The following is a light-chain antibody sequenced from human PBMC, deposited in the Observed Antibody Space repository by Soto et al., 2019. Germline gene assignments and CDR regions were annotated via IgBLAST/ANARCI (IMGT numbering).Light chain of an antibody. J-gene: IGKJ4*01. CDR2: GAF. Sequence: EIVLTQSPGTLSLSPGERATLSCRASQSVSSSFLAWYQQKPGQAPRLPIYGAFSRATGIPDRFSGSGSGTDFTLTISRLEPEDVAVYDGQQYDSSPLTFGGGTKVEIK. CDR3: QQYDSSPLT. CDR1: QSVSSSF. V-gene: IGKV3-20*01.